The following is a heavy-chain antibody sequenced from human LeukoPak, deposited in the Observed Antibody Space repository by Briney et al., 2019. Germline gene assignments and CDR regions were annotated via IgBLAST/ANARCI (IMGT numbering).Heavy chain of an antibody. V-gene: IGHV4-39*07. CDR2: IYYSGST. CDR1: GGSISSSSYY. CDR3: AREMGSWQLGGRWFDP. Sequence: SETLSLTCTVSGGSISSSSYYWGWIRQPPGKGLEWIGSIYYSGSTYHNPSLKSRVTISVDTSKNQFSLKLSSVTAADTAVYYCAREMGSWQLGGRWFDPWGQGTLVTVSS. D-gene: IGHD6-6*01. J-gene: IGHJ5*02.